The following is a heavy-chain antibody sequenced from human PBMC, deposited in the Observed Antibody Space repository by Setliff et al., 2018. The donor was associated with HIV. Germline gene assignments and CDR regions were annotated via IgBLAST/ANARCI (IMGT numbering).Heavy chain of an antibody. CDR1: GGSFSGHY. Sequence: SETLSLTCGVSGGSFSGHYWSWIRQTPGKGLEWIGEISQNGDTNYNPSLTRRVILSVDSSKKQVSLKLSSVTAADSAVYYCARGWFGGYYFDYWGQGTLVTV. D-gene: IGHD3-10*01. V-gene: IGHV4-34*01. CDR3: ARGWFGGYYFDY. CDR2: ISQNGDT. J-gene: IGHJ4*02.